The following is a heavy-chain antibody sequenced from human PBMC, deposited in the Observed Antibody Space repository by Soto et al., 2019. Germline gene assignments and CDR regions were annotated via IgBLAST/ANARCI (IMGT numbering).Heavy chain of an antibody. CDR2: INRSEKT. V-gene: IGHV4-38-2*01. CDR3: ARSGDDYGSYGDY. CDR1: GYSVSDGYY. D-gene: IGHD4-17*01. J-gene: IGHJ4*02. Sequence: PSETLSLTCVVSGYSVSDGYYLGWIRQPPGKGLEWIGSINRSEKTYYNPSLKSRLTISVDTSKNQISLTLCSVTAAATAIYYCARSGDDYGSYGDYWGQGTLVTVSS.